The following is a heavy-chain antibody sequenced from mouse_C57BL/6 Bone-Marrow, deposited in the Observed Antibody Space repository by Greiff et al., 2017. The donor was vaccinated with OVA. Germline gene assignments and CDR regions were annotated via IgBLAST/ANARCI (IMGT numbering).Heavy chain of an antibody. CDR1: GFTFSSYG. CDR2: ISSGGSYT. CDR3: ARTTVVATKAMDY. J-gene: IGHJ4*01. V-gene: IGHV5-6*01. D-gene: IGHD1-1*01. Sequence: EVKLMESGGDLVKPGGSLKLSCAASGFTFSSYGMSWVRQTPDKRLAWVATISSGGSYTYYPDSVKGRFTISRDNAKNTLYLQMSSLKSEDTAMYYCARTTVVATKAMDYWGQGTSVTVSS.